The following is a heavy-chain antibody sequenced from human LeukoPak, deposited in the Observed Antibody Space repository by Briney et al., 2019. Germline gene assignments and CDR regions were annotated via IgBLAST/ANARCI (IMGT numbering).Heavy chain of an antibody. J-gene: IGHJ5*02. Sequence: ASVKVSCKASGYTFTSYAMHWVRQAPGQRLEWMGWINAGNGNTKYSQKFQGRVTITRDTSASTAYMGLSSLRSDDTAVYYCARVIPVEGDELWFDPWGQGTLVTVSS. CDR2: INAGNGNT. CDR3: ARVIPVEGDELWFDP. D-gene: IGHD2-8*02. V-gene: IGHV1-3*01. CDR1: GYTFTSYA.